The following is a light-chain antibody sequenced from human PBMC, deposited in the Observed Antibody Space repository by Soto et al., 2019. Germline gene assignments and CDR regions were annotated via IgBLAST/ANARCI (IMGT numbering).Light chain of an antibody. V-gene: IGLV2-14*01. Sequence: QSALTQPASVSGSPGQSITISCTGTSSEVGGYNYVSWYQQHPGKAHKLMISDVSNRPSGVSNRFSGSKSGNTASLTISGREGEDEAEYYCSLYTRRSSLPYVFGTGTKLTVL. CDR3: SLYTRRSSLPYV. J-gene: IGLJ1*01. CDR1: SSEVGGYNY. CDR2: DVS.